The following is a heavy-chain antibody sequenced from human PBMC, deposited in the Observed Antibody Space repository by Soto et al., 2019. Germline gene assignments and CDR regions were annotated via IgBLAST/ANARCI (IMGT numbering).Heavy chain of an antibody. D-gene: IGHD5-12*01. CDR2: IYYNDDR. Sequence: SGPTLVNPTQTLTLTCTFSGFSFTTAGAAVGWIRRTPGGALEWLTLIYYNDDRRFSPSLKTRLTITGDTSKNQVVLSLTNVDPGDTATYFCAHSDGGYEIIYFDFWGQGIPVTVSS. CDR1: GFSFTTAGAA. V-gene: IGHV2-5*01. CDR3: AHSDGGYEIIYFDF. J-gene: IGHJ4*02.